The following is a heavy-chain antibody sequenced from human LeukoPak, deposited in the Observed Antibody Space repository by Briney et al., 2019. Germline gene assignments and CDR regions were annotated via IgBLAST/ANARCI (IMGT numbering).Heavy chain of an antibody. D-gene: IGHD3-10*01. CDR1: GYTFTGYY. CDR3: ARAPWFGELLPAYYFDY. Sequence: GASVKVSCKASGYTFTGYYMHWVRQAPGQGLEWMGWINPNSGGTNYAQKFQGRVTMTRDTSISTAYMELSRLRSDDTAVYYCARAPWFGELLPAYYFDYWGQGTLVTVSS. CDR2: INPNSGGT. J-gene: IGHJ4*02. V-gene: IGHV1-2*02.